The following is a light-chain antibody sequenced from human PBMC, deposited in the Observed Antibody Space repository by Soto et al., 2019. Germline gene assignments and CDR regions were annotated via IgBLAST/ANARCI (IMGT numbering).Light chain of an antibody. J-gene: IGKJ5*01. CDR2: DAS. V-gene: IGKV3-11*01. Sequence: EIVLTQSPGTLSLSPGETATLSCRASQSLTSSYLAWYQQKPGQAPRLLIYDASNRATGIPARFSGSGSGTDFTLTISSLEPEDFAVYYCQQRSNWITFGQGTRLEI. CDR3: QQRSNWIT. CDR1: QSLTSSY.